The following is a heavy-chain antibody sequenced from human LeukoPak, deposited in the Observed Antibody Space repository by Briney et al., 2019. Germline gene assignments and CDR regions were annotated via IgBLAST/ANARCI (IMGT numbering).Heavy chain of an antibody. CDR3: AKEVLITMVRGVIPNLDY. CDR1: GFTFSSYG. J-gene: IGHJ4*02. D-gene: IGHD3-10*01. V-gene: IGHV3-30*18. Sequence: GRSLRLPCAASGFTFSSYGMHWVRQAPGKGLEWVAVISYDGSNKYYADSVKGRFTISRDNSKNTLYLQMNSLRAEDTAVYYCAKEVLITMVRGVIPNLDYWGQGTLVTVSS. CDR2: ISYDGSNK.